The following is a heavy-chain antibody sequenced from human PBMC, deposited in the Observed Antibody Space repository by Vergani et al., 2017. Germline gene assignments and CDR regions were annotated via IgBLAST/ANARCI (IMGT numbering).Heavy chain of an antibody. V-gene: IGHV4-39*01. CDR2: IYYSGRT. J-gene: IGHJ4*02. Sequence: VQLLESGGGLVQPGGSLRLSCAASGFTFSSYAMSWVRQAPGKGLEWIGSIYYSGRTYYNPSLKSRGTISVDTSKNQFSLKLSSVTAADTAVYYCSRQGARIAVAGYIPYWGQGTLVTVSS. D-gene: IGHD6-19*01. CDR1: GFTFSSYA. CDR3: SRQGARIAVAGYIPY.